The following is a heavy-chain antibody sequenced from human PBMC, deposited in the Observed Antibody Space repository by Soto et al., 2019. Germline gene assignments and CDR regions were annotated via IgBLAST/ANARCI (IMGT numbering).Heavy chain of an antibody. CDR3: ARVASYCGGDCWNY. J-gene: IGHJ4*02. CDR1: GYTFTSYA. D-gene: IGHD2-21*02. CDR2: INAGNGNT. V-gene: IGHV1-3*01. Sequence: SVKVSCNASGYTFTSYAMHWVRQAPGQRLEWMGWINAGNGNTKYSQKFQGRVTITRDTSASTAYMELSSLRSEDTAVYYCARVASYCGGDCWNYWGQGTLVTVSS.